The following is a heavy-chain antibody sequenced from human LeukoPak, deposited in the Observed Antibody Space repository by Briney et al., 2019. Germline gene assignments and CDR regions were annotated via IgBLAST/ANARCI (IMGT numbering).Heavy chain of an antibody. Sequence: GGSLRLSCAASGFTFDRFTIHWVRQTPGKGLEWVSLINRRGHTFYADSVKGRFTVSRDNSRNSVFLQMNSLRPEDTALYHCAKEVDCPSDCLFFHSWGQGTLVTVSS. CDR2: INRRGHT. D-gene: IGHD2-21*02. J-gene: IGHJ4*02. V-gene: IGHV3-43*01. CDR1: GFTFDRFT. CDR3: AKEVDCPSDCLFFHS.